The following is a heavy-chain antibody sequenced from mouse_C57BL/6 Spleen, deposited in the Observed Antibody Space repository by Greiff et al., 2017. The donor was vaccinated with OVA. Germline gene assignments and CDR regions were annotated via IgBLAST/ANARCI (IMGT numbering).Heavy chain of an antibody. Sequence: QVQLQQSGAELVRPGTSVKVSCKASGYAFTNYLIEWVKQRPGQGLEWIGVINTGSGGTNYNEKFKGKATLTADKSSSTAYMQLSSLTSEDSAVYFCARSLLLRSRYFDYWGQGTTLTVSS. CDR2: INTGSGGT. D-gene: IGHD1-1*01. J-gene: IGHJ2*01. V-gene: IGHV1-54*01. CDR1: GYAFTNYL. CDR3: ARSLLLRSRYFDY.